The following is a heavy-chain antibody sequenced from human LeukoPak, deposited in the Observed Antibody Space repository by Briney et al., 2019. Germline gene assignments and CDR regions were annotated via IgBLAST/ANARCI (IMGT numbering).Heavy chain of an antibody. CDR1: GGSISSYY. CDR2: IYYSGST. J-gene: IGHJ4*02. Sequence: SETLSLTCTVSGGSISSYYWSWIRQPPGKGMKWIGYIYYSGSTNYNPSLKSRVTISVDTSKNQFSLKLSSVTAADTAVYYCARVMITFGGVISDYFDYWGQGTLVTVSS. CDR3: ARVMITFGGVISDYFDY. D-gene: IGHD3-16*01. V-gene: IGHV4-59*01.